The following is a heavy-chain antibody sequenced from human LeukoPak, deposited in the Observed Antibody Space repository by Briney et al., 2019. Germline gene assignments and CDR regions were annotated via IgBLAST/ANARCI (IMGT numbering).Heavy chain of an antibody. V-gene: IGHV3-33*01. CDR2: IWSDGSNK. CDR1: GFAFSSYG. Sequence: PGGSLRLSCAASGFAFSSYGMHWVRQAPGKGLEWVAVIWSDGSNKYYADSVKGRFTISRDNSKNTLHLQMNGLRAEDTAVYYCARDWRAAGPLDNWGKGTLVTVSS. D-gene: IGHD6-13*01. CDR3: ARDWRAAGPLDN. J-gene: IGHJ4*02.